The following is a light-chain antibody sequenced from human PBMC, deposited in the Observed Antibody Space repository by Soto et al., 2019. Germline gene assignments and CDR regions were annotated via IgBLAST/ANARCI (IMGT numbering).Light chain of an antibody. CDR3: QQYNSYLWT. CDR2: GAS. V-gene: IGKV1-27*01. CDR1: QDIYTY. Sequence: IQMTQSPSSLSASVGDRVTITCRASQDIYTYLAWYQHRPGKAPELLIYGASTLQAGVPSRFSGGGSGTHFVLTISSLQPDDFATYYCQQYNSYLWTFGQGTKVEIK. J-gene: IGKJ1*01.